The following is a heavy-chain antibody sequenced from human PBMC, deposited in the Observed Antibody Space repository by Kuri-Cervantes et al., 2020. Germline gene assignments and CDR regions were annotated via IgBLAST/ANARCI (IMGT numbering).Heavy chain of an antibody. CDR1: GGTFSSYA. CDR3: ARTCSSTWNWFDP. Sequence: SVKVSCKASGGTFSSYAISWVRQAPGQGLEWMGGIIPIFGTANYAQKFQGRVTITTDESTSTAYMELSSLRSEDTAVYYCARTCSSTWNWFDPWGQGTLVTVSS. D-gene: IGHD6-13*01. V-gene: IGHV1-69*05. CDR2: IIPIFGTA. J-gene: IGHJ5*02.